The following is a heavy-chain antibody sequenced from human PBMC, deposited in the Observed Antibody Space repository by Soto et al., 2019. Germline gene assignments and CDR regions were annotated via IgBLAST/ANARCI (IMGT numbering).Heavy chain of an antibody. CDR2: ISYDGSNK. CDR3: VKDRYSGYKLIDT. D-gene: IGHD5-12*01. V-gene: IGHV3-30*18. CDR1: GFSFFTFG. Sequence: QVQLVESGGGVVQPGRSLRLSCAASGFSFFTFGMHWVRQAPGQGLEWVAVISYDGSNKYYADSVKGRFTISRDNSKNTLDLQMNSLRAEDTAVYYCVKDRYSGYKLIDTWGQGTLVTVSS. J-gene: IGHJ5*02.